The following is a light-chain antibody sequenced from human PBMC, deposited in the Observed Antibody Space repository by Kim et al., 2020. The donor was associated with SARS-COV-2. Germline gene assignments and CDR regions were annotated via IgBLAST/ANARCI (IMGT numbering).Light chain of an antibody. CDR3: QVWDSSSDHRV. Sequence: APGKTARITCWGNNIGSKSVHWYQQKPGQAPVLVIYYDSDRPSGIPERFSGSNSGNTATLTISRVEAGDEADYYCQVWDSSSDHRVFGGGTKLTVL. CDR1: NIGSKS. J-gene: IGLJ3*02. CDR2: YDS. V-gene: IGLV3-21*04.